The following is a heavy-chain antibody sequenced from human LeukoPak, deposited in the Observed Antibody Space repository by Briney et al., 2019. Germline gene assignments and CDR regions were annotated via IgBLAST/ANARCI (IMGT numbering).Heavy chain of an antibody. CDR2: LSSSGIYI. CDR1: RFTSRSPG. D-gene: IGHD4-23*01. J-gene: IGHJ4*02. V-gene: IGHV3-21*01. CDR3: ARRAGGYSHPYDY. Sequence: PRGSPRLSRAAPRFTSRSPGTNTVPAAPGEGVERVSPLSSSGIYIYYADSLKGRFTTSRDNGKKSLYLQMDSLRAEYTGVYYCARRAGGYSHPYDYWGQGILVTVSS.